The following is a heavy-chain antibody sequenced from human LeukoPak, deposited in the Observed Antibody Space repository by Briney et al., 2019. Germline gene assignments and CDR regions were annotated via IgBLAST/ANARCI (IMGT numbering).Heavy chain of an antibody. CDR3: ARDRVLWFDP. D-gene: IGHD2-8*02. CDR2: IYSSGST. CDR1: GGSINSFY. Sequence: SETLSLTCTVSGGSINSFYWTWIRQPAGKGLEWIGRIYSSGSTNFNPSLKSRVTMSVDTSKNQFSLRLSSVTAADTAVYYCARDRVLWFDPWGQGTLVTVSS. V-gene: IGHV4-4*07. J-gene: IGHJ5*02.